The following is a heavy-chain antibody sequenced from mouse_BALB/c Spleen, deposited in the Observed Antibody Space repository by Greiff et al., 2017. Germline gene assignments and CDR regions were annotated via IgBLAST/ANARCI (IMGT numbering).Heavy chain of an antibody. CDR3: ARYGNPYAMDY. D-gene: IGHD2-1*01. Sequence: VQLKESGPELVKPGASVKMSCKASGYTFTSYVMHWVKQKPGQGLEWIGYINPYNDGTKYNEKFKGKATLTSDKSSSTAYMELSSLTSEDSAVYYCARYGNPYAMDYWGQGTSVTVSS. V-gene: IGHV1-14*01. CDR2: INPYNDGT. CDR1: GYTFTSYV. J-gene: IGHJ4*01.